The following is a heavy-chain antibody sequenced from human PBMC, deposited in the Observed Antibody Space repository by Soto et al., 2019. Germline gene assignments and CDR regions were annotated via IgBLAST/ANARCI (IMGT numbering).Heavy chain of an antibody. Sequence: SETLSLTCTVSGGSISAAAYYWSWIRQLPGKGLEWIGYIYCNGDTYYNPSLERRVTISLDTSKNQFSLELTSVTAADTAVYYCARETGYYGGYNWFDPWGHRTLVTVSS. CDR1: GGSISAAAYY. CDR3: ARETGYYGGYNWFDP. J-gene: IGHJ5*02. V-gene: IGHV4-31*03. D-gene: IGHD3-3*01. CDR2: IYCNGDT.